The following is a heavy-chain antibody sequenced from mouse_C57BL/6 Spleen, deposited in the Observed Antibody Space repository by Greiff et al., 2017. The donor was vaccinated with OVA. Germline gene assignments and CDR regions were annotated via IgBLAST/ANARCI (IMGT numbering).Heavy chain of an antibody. V-gene: IGHV1-82*01. Sequence: QVQLKESGPELVKPGASVKISCKASGYAFSSSWMNWVKQRPGKGLEWIGRIYPGDGDTNYNGKFKGNATLTADNSSSTAYMQLSSLTSEDSAVYFCARSHYYGSSYYAMDYGGQGTSVTVSS. D-gene: IGHD1-1*01. J-gene: IGHJ4*01. CDR3: ARSHYYGSSYYAMDY. CDR1: GYAFSSSW. CDR2: IYPGDGDT.